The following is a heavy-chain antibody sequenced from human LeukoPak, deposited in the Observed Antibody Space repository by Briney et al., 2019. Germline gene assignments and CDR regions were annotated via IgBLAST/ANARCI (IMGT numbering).Heavy chain of an antibody. D-gene: IGHD5-12*01. CDR1: GFIFRDHA. J-gene: IGHJ3*02. V-gene: IGHV3-49*03. CDR2: IRTRTYSETT. Sequence: GGSLRLSCTASGFIFRDHAMSWFRQAPGKGLEWVGFIRTRTYSETTEHAASVKGRFAISRDDSNDIAYLQMNSLKTEDTAVYYCSRNSGTLTGWPFDIWGQGTMVTVSS. CDR3: SRNSGTLTGWPFDI.